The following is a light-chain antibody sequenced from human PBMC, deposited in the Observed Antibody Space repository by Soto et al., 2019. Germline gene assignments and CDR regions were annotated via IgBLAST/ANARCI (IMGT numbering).Light chain of an antibody. CDR3: QQYNNWPPIT. Sequence: EIVMTHSPSTLSLSPVEGVTLSCSASQSISRNLAWYQQKPGQAPRLLIYGASTRATGIPARFSGSGSGTEFTLTISSLQSEDFAVYYCQQYNNWPPITFGQGTKVDIK. V-gene: IGKV3-15*01. J-gene: IGKJ1*01. CDR1: QSISRN. CDR2: GAS.